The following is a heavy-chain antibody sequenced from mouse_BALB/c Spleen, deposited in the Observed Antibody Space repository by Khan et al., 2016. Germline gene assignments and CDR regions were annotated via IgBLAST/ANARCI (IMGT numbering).Heavy chain of an antibody. V-gene: IGHV9-1*02. CDR1: GYTFTNSG. J-gene: IGHJ1*01. CDR3: ARGGMVTTGWYFDV. Sequence: QIQLVQSGPELKKPGETVKISCKASGYTFTNSGMNWVKQAPGKGLKWVGWINTYTGEPTYADDFKGRFAFSLDTSARTAYLQINNLENEDMTTYFRARGGMVTTGWYFDVWGAGTTVTVSS. D-gene: IGHD2-2*01. CDR2: INTYTGEP.